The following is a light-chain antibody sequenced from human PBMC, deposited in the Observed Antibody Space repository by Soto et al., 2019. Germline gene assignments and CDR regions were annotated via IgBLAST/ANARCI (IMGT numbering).Light chain of an antibody. CDR1: SSNIGSVYD. CDR3: SSYGGSNNYV. J-gene: IGLJ1*01. CDR2: GNS. V-gene: IGLV1-40*01. Sequence: QSVLTQPPSVSGAPGQRVTISCTGSSSNIGSVYDVHWYQQLPGKAPKLLIYGNSDRPSGVPDRFSGSKSGYTASLTVSGLRAEDEADYYCSSYGGSNNYVFGTGTKLTVL.